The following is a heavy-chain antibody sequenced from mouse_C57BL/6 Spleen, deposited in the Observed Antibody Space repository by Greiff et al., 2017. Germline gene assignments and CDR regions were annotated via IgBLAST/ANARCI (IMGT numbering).Heavy chain of an antibody. D-gene: IGHD1-1*01. Sequence: QVQLKQSGAELVRPGASVTLSCKASGYTFTDYEMHWVKQTPVHGLEWIGAIDPETGGTAYNQKFKGKAILTADKSSSTAYMELRSLTSEDSAVYYCTNYYYGHYWGQGTSVTVSS. J-gene: IGHJ4*01. V-gene: IGHV1-15*01. CDR3: TNYYYGHY. CDR1: GYTFTDYE. CDR2: IDPETGGT.